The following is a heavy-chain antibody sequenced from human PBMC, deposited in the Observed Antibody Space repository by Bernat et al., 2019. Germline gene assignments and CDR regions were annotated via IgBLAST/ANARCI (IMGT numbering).Heavy chain of an antibody. Sequence: EVQLLESGGGLVQPGGSLRLSCAASGFTFSSYAMSWVRQAPGKGLEWVSAISGSGGSTYYADSVKGRFTISRDNSKNTLYLQMNSLRAEDTAVYYCARAEWLENYGMDVWGQGTTVTVSS. CDR3: ARAEWLENYGMDV. CDR2: ISGSGGST. D-gene: IGHD3-3*01. J-gene: IGHJ6*02. V-gene: IGHV3-23*01. CDR1: GFTFSSYA.